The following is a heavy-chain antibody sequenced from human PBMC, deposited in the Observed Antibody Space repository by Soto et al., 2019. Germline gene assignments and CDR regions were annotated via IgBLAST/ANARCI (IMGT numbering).Heavy chain of an antibody. Sequence: GGSLRLSCAASGFTFSDYYMSWIRQAPGKGLEWVSYISSSGSNIYYADFVKGRFTISRDNAKNSLYLQMNSLRAEDTAVSYCARVRGSGSYDAFDIWGQGTMVTVSS. J-gene: IGHJ3*02. CDR3: ARVRGSGSYDAFDI. CDR1: GFTFSDYY. CDR2: ISSSGSNI. D-gene: IGHD3-10*01. V-gene: IGHV3-11*01.